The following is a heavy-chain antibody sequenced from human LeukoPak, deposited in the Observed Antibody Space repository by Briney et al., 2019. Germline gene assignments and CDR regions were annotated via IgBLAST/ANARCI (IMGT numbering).Heavy chain of an antibody. J-gene: IGHJ6*03. CDR2: INWNGDST. V-gene: IGHV3-20*04. CDR1: GCTFDDYG. Sequence: SGGSLRLSCAASGCTFDDYGVSWVRQAPGKGLGWGSGINWNGDSTGYADSVKGRLPISRDNAKNSLYLQMNSLRAEDTALYYCAREHYFYYLDAWGKGTTVTVSS. CDR3: AREHYFYYLDA.